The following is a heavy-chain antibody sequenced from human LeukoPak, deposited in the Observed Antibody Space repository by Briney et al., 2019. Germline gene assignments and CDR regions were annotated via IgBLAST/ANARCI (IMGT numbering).Heavy chain of an antibody. Sequence: SETLSLTCTVSGGSISSGGYYWSWIRQHPGKGLEWIGYIYYSGSTYYNPSLKSRVTISVDTSKNQFSLKLSSVTAADTAVYYCARGDYYYYDSSAHGPFDYWGQGTPVTVSS. CDR1: GGSISSGGYY. J-gene: IGHJ4*02. V-gene: IGHV4-31*03. D-gene: IGHD3-22*01. CDR3: ARGDYYYYDSSAHGPFDY. CDR2: IYYSGST.